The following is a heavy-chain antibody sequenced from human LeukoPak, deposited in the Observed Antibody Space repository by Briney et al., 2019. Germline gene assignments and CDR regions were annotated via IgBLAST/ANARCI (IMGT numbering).Heavy chain of an antibody. CDR3: AKDGVGDRGGDAFDI. V-gene: IGHV3-23*01. CDR1: GFTFTNYV. J-gene: IGHJ3*02. Sequence: GGSLRLSCAASGFTFTNYVMNWVRQAPGKGLEWVSSITGTADKTYDADSVKGRFTISRDNSKNTLSLQMNSLRAEDTAVYYCAKDGVGDRGGDAFDIWGQGTMVTVSS. D-gene: IGHD1-26*01. CDR2: ITGTADKT.